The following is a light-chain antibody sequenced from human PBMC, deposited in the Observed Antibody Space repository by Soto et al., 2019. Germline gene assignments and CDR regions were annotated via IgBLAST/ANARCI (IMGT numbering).Light chain of an antibody. CDR3: QQYGRSPFT. CDR2: GAS. CDR1: QSVSSNN. V-gene: IGKV3-20*01. J-gene: IGKJ3*01. Sequence: EIVLTQSPGTLSLSPGERATLSCRASQSVSSNNLAWYQQRPGQAPRVVIYGASTRAAGIPERFSGSGSGTDFSLTISRLEPEDFAVYCCQQYGRSPFTFGPATNVDIK.